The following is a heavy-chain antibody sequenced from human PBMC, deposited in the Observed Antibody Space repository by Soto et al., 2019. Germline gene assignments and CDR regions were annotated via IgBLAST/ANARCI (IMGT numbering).Heavy chain of an antibody. V-gene: IGHV3-30*03. CDR1: GFTFSSYD. D-gene: IGHD2-2*01. J-gene: IGHJ4*02. CDR2: ISYDGSNK. CDR3: ARSHCSSTSCRSPYYFDY. Sequence: GGSLRLSCAASGFTFSSYDVHWVRQAPGKGLEWVAVISYDGSNKYYADSVKGRFTISRDNSKNTLYLQMNSLRAEDTAVYYCARSHCSSTSCRSPYYFDYWGQGTLVTVSS.